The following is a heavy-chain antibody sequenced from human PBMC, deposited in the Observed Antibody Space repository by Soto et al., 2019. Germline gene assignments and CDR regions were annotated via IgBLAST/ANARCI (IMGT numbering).Heavy chain of an antibody. CDR1: GFTFSSYA. Sequence: GGSLRLSCAASGFTFSSYAMSWVRQAPGKGLEWVSAISGSVGSTYYEDSGKGRFTISRDNSKNTLYLQMNSLIAEDTAVYYCAKDLSRPLRTNFDWLLLLLDYWGQGTLVTVSS. V-gene: IGHV3-23*01. CDR3: AKDLSRPLRTNFDWLLLLLDY. D-gene: IGHD3-9*01. CDR2: ISGSVGST. J-gene: IGHJ4*02.